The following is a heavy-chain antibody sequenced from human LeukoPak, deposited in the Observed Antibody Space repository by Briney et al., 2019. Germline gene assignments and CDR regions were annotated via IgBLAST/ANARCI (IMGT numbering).Heavy chain of an antibody. CDR2: ISYDGSNK. CDR3: AKDSQWLVIDY. D-gene: IGHD6-19*01. J-gene: IGHJ4*02. Sequence: GGSLRLSCAASGFTFSSYGMHGVRQAPGKGLEWVAVISYDGSNKYYADSVKGRFTISRDNSKNTLYLQMNSLRAEDTAVYYCAKDSQWLVIDYWGQGTLVTVSS. V-gene: IGHV3-30*18. CDR1: GFTFSSYG.